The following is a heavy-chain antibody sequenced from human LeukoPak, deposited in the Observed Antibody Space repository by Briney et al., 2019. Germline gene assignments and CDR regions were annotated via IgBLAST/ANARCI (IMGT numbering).Heavy chain of an antibody. V-gene: IGHV4-59*01. CDR1: GDSISSYY. D-gene: IGHD3-10*01. J-gene: IGHJ4*02. CDR2: IYYRGST. CDR3: ARDSGRTQIFDY. Sequence: SETLSLTCTVSGDSISSYYWSWTRQPPGKGLEWIGYIYYRGSTNYNPSLKSRVTISVDASKNQFSPRLNSVTAADTAVYYCARDSGRTQIFDYWGQGTLVTVSS.